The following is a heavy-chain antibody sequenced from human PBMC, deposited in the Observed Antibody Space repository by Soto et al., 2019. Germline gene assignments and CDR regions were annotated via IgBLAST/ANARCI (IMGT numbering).Heavy chain of an antibody. D-gene: IGHD3-22*01. J-gene: IGHJ3*02. CDR3: AREGLNYDSRGIDAFDI. CDR1: GGRWSTSV. V-gene: IGHV1-69*04. CDR2: IVPMLGIA. Sequence: SGAQLTCRASGGRWSTSVINSARRTHGQWAELGGRIVPMLGIAKGESEVQGRRRITADKSTSTAYMELSSLRSEDTAVYYCAREGLNYDSRGIDAFDIWGQGTMVTVSS.